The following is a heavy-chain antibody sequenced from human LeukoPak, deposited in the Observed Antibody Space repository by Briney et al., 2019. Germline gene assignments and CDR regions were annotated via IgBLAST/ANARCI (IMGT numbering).Heavy chain of an antibody. Sequence: GGSLRLSCAASGFSFINYAMSWVRQAPARGPEWLSGMKGGGETFYADSVKGRFTISRDNAKNSLYLQMNSLRAEDTAVYYCARNFDTYYYDSSGYQGNRYYYYYMDVWGEGTTVTVSS. CDR3: ARNFDTYYYDSSGYQGNRYYYYYMDV. D-gene: IGHD3-22*01. V-gene: IGHV3-23*01. CDR2: MKGGGET. CDR1: GFSFINYA. J-gene: IGHJ6*03.